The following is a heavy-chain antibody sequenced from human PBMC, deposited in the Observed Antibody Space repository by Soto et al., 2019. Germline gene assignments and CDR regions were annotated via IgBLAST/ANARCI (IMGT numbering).Heavy chain of an antibody. CDR3: ATHYFGSGAYSRGVS. D-gene: IGHD3-10*01. Sequence: EVQLLESGGGLVQPGGSLRLSCVASGLTFSNYAMSWVRQAPGKGLEWVSSLSGTGGSTYYAGSVRGHFTISRDNSKNTLYLQMDSLRVEDTAIYYCATHYFGSGAYSRGVSWGQGTLVTVSS. V-gene: IGHV3-23*01. CDR1: GLTFSNYA. J-gene: IGHJ5*02. CDR2: LSGTGGST.